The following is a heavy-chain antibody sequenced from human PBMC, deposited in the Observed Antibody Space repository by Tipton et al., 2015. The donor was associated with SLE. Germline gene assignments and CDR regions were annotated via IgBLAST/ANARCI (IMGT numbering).Heavy chain of an antibody. CDR2: INWNGGST. D-gene: IGHD2-21*01. Sequence: SLRLSCAASGFTFDGYAMSWVRQAPGKGLEWVSGINWNGGSTGYADSVKGRFTISRDNAKNSLYLQMNTLRADDTAIYYCAKDRYCGGGTCFASYFDLWGQGTPVTVSS. V-gene: IGHV3-20*04. CDR3: AKDRYCGGGTCFASYFDL. CDR1: GFTFDGYA. J-gene: IGHJ4*02.